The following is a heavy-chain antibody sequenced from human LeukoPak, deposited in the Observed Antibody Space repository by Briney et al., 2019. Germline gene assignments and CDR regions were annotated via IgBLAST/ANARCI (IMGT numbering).Heavy chain of an antibody. CDR1: GGSFSGYC. CDR3: ARYCSSTSCYVGFDY. D-gene: IGHD2-2*01. Sequence: SETLSLTCAVYGGSFSGYCWSWIRQPPGKGLEWIGEINHSGSTNYNPSLKSRVTISVDTSKNQFSLKLSSVTAADTAVYYCARYCSSTSCYVGFDYWGQGTLVTVSS. V-gene: IGHV4-34*01. J-gene: IGHJ4*02. CDR2: INHSGST.